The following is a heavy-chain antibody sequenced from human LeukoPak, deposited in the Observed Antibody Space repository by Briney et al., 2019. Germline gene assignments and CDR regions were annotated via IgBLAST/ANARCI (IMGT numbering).Heavy chain of an antibody. CDR2: ISGNNDNP. Sequence: ASVKVSCKASGHTFSNFGISWVRQAPGQGLEWMGWISGNNDNPNYGQNFQGRFTVTSDSSTSTAYMELRNLRSDDTAVYYCARDGTSTDDYWGQGTLVTVSS. CDR1: GHTFSNFG. CDR3: ARDGTSTDDY. V-gene: IGHV1-18*01. D-gene: IGHD2-2*01. J-gene: IGHJ4*02.